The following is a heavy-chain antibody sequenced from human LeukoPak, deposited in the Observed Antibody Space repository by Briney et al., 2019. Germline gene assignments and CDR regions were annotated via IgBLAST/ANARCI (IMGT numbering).Heavy chain of an antibody. D-gene: IGHD2-15*01. CDR3: ARTDIVRRWGLRGAFDI. CDR1: GYSFTSYW. CDR2: IYPGDSDT. V-gene: IGHV5-51*01. Sequence: GESLKISCKGSGYSFTSYWIGWVRQMPGKGLEWMGIIYPGDSDTRYSPSFQGQVTISADKSISTAYLQWSSLKASDTAMYYCARTDIVRRWGLRGAFDIWGQGTMVTVSS. J-gene: IGHJ3*02.